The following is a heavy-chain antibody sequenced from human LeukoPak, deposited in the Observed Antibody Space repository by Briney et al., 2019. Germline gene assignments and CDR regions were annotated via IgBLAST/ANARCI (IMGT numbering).Heavy chain of an antibody. CDR2: IWYDGSNK. V-gene: IGHV3-33*01. D-gene: IGHD3-10*01. CDR1: GFTFITYG. CDR3: ARDLRKGTYFDS. Sequence: PGGSLRLSCAASGFTFITYGMHWVRQAPGKGLEWVALIWYDGSNKYYADSVKGRFTISRGNSKNTLYLQMDSLRAEDTAVYYCARDLRKGTYFDSWGQGTLVTVSS. J-gene: IGHJ4*02.